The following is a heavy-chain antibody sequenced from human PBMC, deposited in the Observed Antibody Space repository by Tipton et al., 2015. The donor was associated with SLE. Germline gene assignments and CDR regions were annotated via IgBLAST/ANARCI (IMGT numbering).Heavy chain of an antibody. V-gene: IGHV4-4*07. D-gene: IGHD3-22*01. Sequence: TLSLTCTVSGGSISSYYWSWIRQPPGKGLEWIGRIYTSGSTNYNPSLKSRVTMSVDTSKNQFSLKLSSVTAADTAVYYCARISGSGYLYYFDYWGQGTLVTVSS. CDR2: IYTSGST. CDR1: GGSISSYY. J-gene: IGHJ4*02. CDR3: ARISGSGYLYYFDY.